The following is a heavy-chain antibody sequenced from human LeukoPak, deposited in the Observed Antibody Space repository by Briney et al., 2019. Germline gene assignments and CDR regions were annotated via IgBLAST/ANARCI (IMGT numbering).Heavy chain of an antibody. CDR2: INRDGSST. CDR1: GFTFSSYW. V-gene: IGHV3-74*01. CDR3: ATGQGHGMDV. J-gene: IGHJ6*02. D-gene: IGHD1-14*01. Sequence: PGGSLRLSCAASGFTFSSYWMHWVRQAPGKGLVWVSRINRDGSSTSYADSVKGRFTISRDNAKNTLSLQMNSLRAEDTAVYYCATGQGHGMDVWGQGTTVTVSS.